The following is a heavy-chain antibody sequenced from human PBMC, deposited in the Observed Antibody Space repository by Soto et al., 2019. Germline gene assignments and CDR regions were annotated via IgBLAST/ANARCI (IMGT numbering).Heavy chain of an antibody. CDR3: AIRLVEQWPIYWFDP. V-gene: IGHV1-69*13. D-gene: IGHD6-19*01. Sequence: GASVKVSCKASGGTFSSYAISWVRQAPGQGLEWMGGIIPIFGTANYAQKFQGRVTITADESTSTAYMELSSLRSEDTAVYYCAIRLVEQWPIYWFDPWGQGTLVTVSS. J-gene: IGHJ5*02. CDR1: GGTFSSYA. CDR2: IIPIFGTA.